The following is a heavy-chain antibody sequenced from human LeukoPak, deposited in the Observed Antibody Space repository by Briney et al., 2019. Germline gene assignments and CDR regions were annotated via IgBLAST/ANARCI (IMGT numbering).Heavy chain of an antibody. J-gene: IGHJ5*02. Sequence: GGSLRLSCAAPGFTFSDYYMSWIRQAPGKGLEWVSYISSSSSYTNYADSVKGRFTISRDNAKNSLYLQMNSLRAEDTAVYYCARAYSSPLGWFDPWGQGTLVTVSS. CDR1: GFTFSDYY. CDR3: ARAYSSPLGWFDP. D-gene: IGHD6-13*01. V-gene: IGHV3-11*06. CDR2: ISSSSSYT.